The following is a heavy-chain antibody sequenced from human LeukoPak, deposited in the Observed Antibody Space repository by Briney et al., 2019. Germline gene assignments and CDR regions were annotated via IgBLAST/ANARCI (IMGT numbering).Heavy chain of an antibody. J-gene: IGHJ4*02. CDR2: MNPGSGNT. V-gene: IGHV1-8*02. D-gene: IGHD3-22*01. CDR3: ARLSETAAYYYTSGYYFLGY. Sequence: ASVKVSCKASGYTFGSYDINWVRQATGQGLEWMGWMNPGSGNTGYAQRFQGRVTMTRDTSTNTAYMEPSGLRSEDTAIYYCARLSETAAYYYTSGYYFLGYWGQGTLVTVDS. CDR1: GYTFGSYD.